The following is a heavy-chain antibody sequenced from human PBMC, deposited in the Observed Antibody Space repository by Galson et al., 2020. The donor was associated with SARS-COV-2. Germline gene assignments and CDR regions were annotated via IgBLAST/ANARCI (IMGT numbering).Heavy chain of an antibody. V-gene: IGHV3-33*01. CDR2: IWYDGSNK. D-gene: IGHD5-18*01. Sequence: GGSLRLSCAASGFTFSSYGMHWVRQAPGKGLEWVAVIWYDGSNKYYADSVTGRFTISRDNSKHTLYLQMNSLRAEDTAVYYCARGDDVRDGQWLLLWFSFDYWGQGSLVTVSS. CDR1: GFTFSSYG. CDR3: ARGDDVRDGQWLLLWFSFDY. J-gene: IGHJ4*02.